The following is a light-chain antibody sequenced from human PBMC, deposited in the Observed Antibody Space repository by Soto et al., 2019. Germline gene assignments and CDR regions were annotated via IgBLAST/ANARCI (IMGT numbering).Light chain of an antibody. CDR3: QQRSNWPRT. Sequence: TQSPSSLSASVGDRVTITCQASQDIKNYLNWYXQKTGQXPXLLIYDASNRATGIPARFSGSGSGTDFTLTISSLEPEEVAVYYCQQRSNWPRTFGQGTKVDI. J-gene: IGKJ1*01. CDR2: DAS. V-gene: IGKV3-11*01. CDR1: QDIKNY.